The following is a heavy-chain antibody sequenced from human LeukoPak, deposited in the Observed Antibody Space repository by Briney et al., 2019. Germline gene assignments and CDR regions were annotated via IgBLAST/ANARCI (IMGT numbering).Heavy chain of an antibody. D-gene: IGHD3-10*01. CDR1: GFTFISYA. CDR3: AKDRGYYGSGSYYNWFGPGDY. CDR2: ISGSGGST. V-gene: IGHV3-23*01. Sequence: GGSLRLSCAASGFTFISYAMSWVRQAPGKGLEWVSAISGSGGSTYYADSVKGRFTISRDNSKNTLYLQMNSLRAEDTAVYYCAKDRGYYGSGSYYNWFGPGDYWGQGTLVTVSS. J-gene: IGHJ4*02.